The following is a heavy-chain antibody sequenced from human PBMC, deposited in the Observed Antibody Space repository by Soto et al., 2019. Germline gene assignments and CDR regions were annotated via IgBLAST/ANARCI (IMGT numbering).Heavy chain of an antibody. CDR3: ARLARVVPAAIRGWFDP. J-gene: IGHJ5*02. D-gene: IGHD2-2*02. Sequence: SVKVSCKASGGTFSSYAISWVRQAPGQGLEWMGGIIPIFGTANYAQKFQGRVTITADESTSTAYMELSSLRSEDTAVYYCARLARVVPAAIRGWFDPWGQGTLVTVSS. CDR2: IIPIFGTA. V-gene: IGHV1-69*13. CDR1: GGTFSSYA.